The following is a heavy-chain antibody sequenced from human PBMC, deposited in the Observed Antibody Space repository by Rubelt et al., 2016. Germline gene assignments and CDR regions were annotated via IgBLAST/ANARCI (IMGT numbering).Heavy chain of an antibody. V-gene: IGHV1-24*01. J-gene: IGHJ3*02. D-gene: IGHD6-13*01. CDR1: GDTLSVFS. CDR2: FDGEDGET. CDR3: STADSSSWYDATDT. Sequence: QVQLVQSGAVLKKPGASVKVSCKVSGDTLSVFSIHWVRQAPGNGLEWMGGFDGEDGETVHAQDFQGRLIMTEDTSTDTAYMELSRLTSADTAVYYCSTADSSSWYDATDTWGQGTMVTVSS.